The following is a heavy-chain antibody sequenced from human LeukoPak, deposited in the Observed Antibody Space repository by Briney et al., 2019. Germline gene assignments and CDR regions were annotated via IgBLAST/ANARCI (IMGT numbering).Heavy chain of an antibody. J-gene: IGHJ4*02. V-gene: IGHV1-2*02. D-gene: IGHD2-21*02. CDR3: AILSDGAYCGGDCFYLDY. CDR2: INPSTGGT. CDR1: GFTFTGYY. Sequence: GASVTVSCKTSGFTFTGYYIHWVRQAPGQRFEWLGWINPSTGGTDYAQNFQGRLTLTRDTSINTAYMELSSLRSEDTAVYYCAILSDGAYCGGDCFYLDYWGQGTLVTVSS.